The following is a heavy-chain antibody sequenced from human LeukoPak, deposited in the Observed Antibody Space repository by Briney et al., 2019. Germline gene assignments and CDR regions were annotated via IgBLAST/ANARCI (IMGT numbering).Heavy chain of an antibody. V-gene: IGHV4-59*12. D-gene: IGHD2-15*01. CDR2: IYYSGST. CDR1: GGSISSYY. J-gene: IGHJ6*02. CDR3: ARSPRYCSGGSCYSGVGMDV. Sequence: SETLSLTCTVSGGSISSYYWSWIRQPPGKGLEWIGYIYYSGSTNYNPPLKSRVTISVDTSKNQFSLKLSSVTAADTAVYYCARSPRYCSGGSCYSGVGMDVWGQGTTVTVSS.